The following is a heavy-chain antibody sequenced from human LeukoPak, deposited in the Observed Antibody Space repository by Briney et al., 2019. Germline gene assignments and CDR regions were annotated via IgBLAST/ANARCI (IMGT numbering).Heavy chain of an antibody. CDR2: VSSSGVST. D-gene: IGHD2-2*02. J-gene: IGHJ4*02. V-gene: IGHV3-23*01. CDR3: AKRYCSSTSCYNHFDY. CDR1: GFTFSSFA. Sequence: GGSLRLSCTASGFTFSSFAMSWVRQAPGKGLEGVSGVSSSGVSTYYADSVKGRFTISRDNSKDTLYLQMNSLRAEDTAVYYCAKRYCSSTSCYNHFDYWGQGTLVTVSS.